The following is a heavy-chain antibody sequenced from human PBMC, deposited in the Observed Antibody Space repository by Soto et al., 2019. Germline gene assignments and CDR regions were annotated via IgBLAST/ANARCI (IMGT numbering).Heavy chain of an antibody. CDR3: ARGFMVRGVIVLVDY. Sequence: QVQLVQSGVEVKKPGASVTVSCKASGYTFTNYGISWERQAPGQGLEWMGWISADNGNTNYAQKFQARVTITTGTSTSTAYMLLTSLISSVTVVYYYARGFMVRGVIVLVDYWGQGTLVTVPS. J-gene: IGHJ4*02. D-gene: IGHD3-10*01. V-gene: IGHV1-18*01. CDR2: ISADNGNT. CDR1: GYTFTNYG.